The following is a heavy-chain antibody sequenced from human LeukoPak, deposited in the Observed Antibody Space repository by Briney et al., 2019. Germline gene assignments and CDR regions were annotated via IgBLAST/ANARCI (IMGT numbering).Heavy chain of an antibody. V-gene: IGHV3-30*04. J-gene: IGHJ5*02. CDR3: SMDLRTAVADWFDP. D-gene: IGHD6-19*01. CDR1: GFNLSDYA. Sequence: PGRSLRLSCAASGFNLSDYAMHWVRPAPGKGLEWVAVISYDGSNKYYIDSVKDRFTISRDNSKNALSLQMNSLRAEDTAVYYCSMDLRTAVADWFDPWGQGTLVTVSS. CDR2: ISYDGSNK.